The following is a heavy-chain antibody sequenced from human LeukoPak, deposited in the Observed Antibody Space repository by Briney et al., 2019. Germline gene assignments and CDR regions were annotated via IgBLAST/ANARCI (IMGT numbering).Heavy chain of an antibody. D-gene: IGHD5-18*01. CDR3: ARAGIQLGRQYYYYGMDV. J-gene: IGHJ6*02. CDR1: GDSVSSNSAA. CDR2: TYYRSKWYN. Sequence: SQTLSLTCAISGDSVSSNSAAWNWIRQSPSRGLEWLGRTYYRSKWYNDYAVSVKSRITINPDTSKNQFSLQLNSVTPEDTAVYYCARAGIQLGRQYYYYGMDVWGQGTTVIVSS. V-gene: IGHV6-1*01.